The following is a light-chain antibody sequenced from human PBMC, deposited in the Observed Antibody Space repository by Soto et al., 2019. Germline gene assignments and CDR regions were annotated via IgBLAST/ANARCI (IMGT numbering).Light chain of an antibody. J-gene: IGLJ2*01. CDR3: QTWGTGIRV. CDR1: SGHSSYA. Sequence: QLVLTQSPSACAPLEASVKLTCILSSGHSSYAIAWHQQQPEKGPRYLMKLNSDGSHSKGDGIPDRFSGSSSGAERYLTISSLQSEDEADYYCQTWGTGIRVFGGGTKLTVL. V-gene: IGLV4-69*01. CDR2: LNSDGSH.